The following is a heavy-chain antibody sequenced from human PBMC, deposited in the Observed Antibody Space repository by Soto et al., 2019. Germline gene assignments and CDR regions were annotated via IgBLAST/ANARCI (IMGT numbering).Heavy chain of an antibody. D-gene: IGHD3-22*01. CDR2: ISAYNGNT. CDR1: GYTFTSYG. CDR3: ARNYYDSSGYLGLYYYYGMDV. J-gene: IGHJ6*02. V-gene: IGHV1-18*01. Sequence: SLKVSSEASGYTFTSYGISWVRQAPGKGLEWMGWISAYNGNTNYAQKLQGRVTMTTDTSTSTAYMELRSLRSDDTAVYYCARNYYDSSGYLGLYYYYGMDVWGQGTTVIVSS.